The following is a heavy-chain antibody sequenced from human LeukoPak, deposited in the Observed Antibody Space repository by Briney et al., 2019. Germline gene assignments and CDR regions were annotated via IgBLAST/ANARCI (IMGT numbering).Heavy chain of an antibody. CDR2: IRYDGSNK. Sequence: GGSLRLSCAASGFTFSSYGMHWVRQAPGKGLEWVAFIRYDGSNKYYADSVKGRFTISRDNAKNSVYLQMNSLRAEDTAVYYCVRDQSGYYDQYYFDYWGQGTWVTVSS. CDR1: GFTFSSYG. J-gene: IGHJ4*02. CDR3: VRDQSGYYDQYYFDY. V-gene: IGHV3-30*02. D-gene: IGHD3-3*01.